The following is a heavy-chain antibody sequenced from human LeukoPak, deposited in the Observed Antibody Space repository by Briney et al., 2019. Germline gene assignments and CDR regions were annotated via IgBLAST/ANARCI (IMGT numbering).Heavy chain of an antibody. Sequence: SVRVSCKASGDTFSSYAISWVRQAPGQGLEWMGGIIPIFGTANYAQKFQGRVTITTDESTSTAYMELSSLRSEDTAVYYCASNGLWLNAFDIWGQGTMVTVSS. CDR3: ASNGLWLNAFDI. CDR1: GDTFSSYA. J-gene: IGHJ3*02. V-gene: IGHV1-69*05. D-gene: IGHD5-18*01. CDR2: IIPIFGTA.